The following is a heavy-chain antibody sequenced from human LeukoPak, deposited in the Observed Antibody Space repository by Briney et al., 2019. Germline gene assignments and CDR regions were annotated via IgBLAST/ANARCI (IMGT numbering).Heavy chain of an antibody. D-gene: IGHD1-26*01. CDR3: ARGRPYTGGYHLDY. J-gene: IGHJ4*02. CDR2: IYYSGST. V-gene: IGHV4-39*01. CDR1: GDSTSSDRYY. Sequence: SETLSLTCTISGDSTSSDRYYGGWDRQPPGKGLEWIGNIYYSGSTYYNPSLKSRVTMSVDTSKNQFFLKLNSVTAADTAVYYCARGRPYTGGYHLDYWGQGTLVTVSP.